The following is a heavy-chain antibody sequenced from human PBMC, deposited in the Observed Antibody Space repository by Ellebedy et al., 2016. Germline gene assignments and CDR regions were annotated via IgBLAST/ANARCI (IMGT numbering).Heavy chain of an antibody. Sequence: GESLKISCAASGFTFSSYAMSWVRQAPGKGLEWVSAISGSGGSTYYADSVKGRFTISRDNSKNTLYLQMNSLRAEDTAVYYCAPTPASFSRHGMDVWGQGTTVTVSS. J-gene: IGHJ6*02. D-gene: IGHD2-2*01. CDR2: ISGSGGST. CDR1: GFTFSSYA. CDR3: APTPASFSRHGMDV. V-gene: IGHV3-23*01.